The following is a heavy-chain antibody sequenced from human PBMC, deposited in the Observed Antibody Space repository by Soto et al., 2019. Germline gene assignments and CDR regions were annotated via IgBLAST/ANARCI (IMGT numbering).Heavy chain of an antibody. D-gene: IGHD2-2*01. J-gene: IGHJ4*02. V-gene: IGHV3-23*01. CDR3: ARGFCSSTSCSRGHFDF. CDR1: GFTFSNYA. Sequence: EVQLLESGGGLAQPGGSLRLSCAASGFTFSNYAMTWVRQAPGKGLEWVSSISGSGSSTYYADSVKGRFTISRDNSKNTLYLQMNSLRAEDTAVYYCARGFCSSTSCSRGHFDFWGQGTLVTVSS. CDR2: ISGSGSST.